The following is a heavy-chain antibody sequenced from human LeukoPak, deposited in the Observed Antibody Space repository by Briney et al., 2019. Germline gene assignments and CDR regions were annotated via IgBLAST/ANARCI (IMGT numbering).Heavy chain of an antibody. CDR1: VFTFSRYW. J-gene: IGHJ4*02. Sequence: GGSLRLSCAASVFTFSRYWMHWVRQAPGKGLVWVSRINEDGRNTYYADSVKGRFTISRDNAKNTMYLQMNSLRAEDTALYYCAKYYGSGTYATDHWGQGTLVTVSS. V-gene: IGHV3-74*01. D-gene: IGHD3-10*01. CDR3: AKYYGSGTYATDH. CDR2: INEDGRNT.